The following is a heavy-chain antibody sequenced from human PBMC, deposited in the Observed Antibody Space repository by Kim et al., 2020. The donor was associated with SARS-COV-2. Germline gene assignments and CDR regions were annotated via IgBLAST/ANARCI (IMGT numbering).Heavy chain of an antibody. CDR3: ARSGSPYYFDY. Sequence: SETLSLTCTVSGGSISSSSYYWGWIRQPPGKGLEWIGSIYYSGSTHYNPSLKSRVTISVDTSKNQFSLKLSSVTAADTAVYYCARSGSPYYFDYWGQGTLVTVSS. V-gene: IGHV4-39*01. J-gene: IGHJ4*02. CDR2: IYYSGST. CDR1: GGSISSSSYY. D-gene: IGHD1-26*01.